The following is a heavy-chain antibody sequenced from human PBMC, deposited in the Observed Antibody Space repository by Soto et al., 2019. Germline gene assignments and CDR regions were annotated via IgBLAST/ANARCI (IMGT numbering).Heavy chain of an antibody. V-gene: IGHV1-69*01. CDR3: ARNGTYSSSLSQYSGMDV. Sequence: QVQLVQSGAEVKEPGSSVKVSCKASGGTFANFIMNWVRQTPGQGLEWMGGIVPMFGTATYAEKFKGRFTISATESTSTAYMELTSLRSEDTAVYYCARNGTYSSSLSQYSGMDVWGQGTTVTVS. CDR2: IVPMFGTA. J-gene: IGHJ6*02. CDR1: GGTFANFI. D-gene: IGHD6-6*01.